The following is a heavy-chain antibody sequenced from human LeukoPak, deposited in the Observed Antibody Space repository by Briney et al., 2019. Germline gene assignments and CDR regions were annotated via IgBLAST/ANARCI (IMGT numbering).Heavy chain of an antibody. CDR3: ARAPKGSFDY. V-gene: IGHV4-39*07. CDR1: GGSISSSSYY. J-gene: IGHJ4*02. CDR2: IYYSGST. Sequence: SETLSLTCTVSGGSISSSSYYWGWIRQPPGKGLEWIGSIYYSGSTYYNPSLKSRVTISVDTSKNQFSLKLSSVTAADTAVYYCARAPKGSFDYWGQGTLVTVSS.